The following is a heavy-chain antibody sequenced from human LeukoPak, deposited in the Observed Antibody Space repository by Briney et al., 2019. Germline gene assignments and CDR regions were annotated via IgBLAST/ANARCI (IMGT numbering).Heavy chain of an antibody. CDR1: GFTFSSYG. Sequence: GRSLRLSCAASGFTFSSYGMHWVRQAPGKGLEWVAVISYDGSNKYYADSVKGRFTISRGNSKNTLYLQKNSLRAEDTAVYYCAKDQDIVVVVAATPLGYWGQGTLVTVSS. CDR3: AKDQDIVVVVAATPLGY. V-gene: IGHV3-30*18. D-gene: IGHD2-15*01. CDR2: ISYDGSNK. J-gene: IGHJ4*02.